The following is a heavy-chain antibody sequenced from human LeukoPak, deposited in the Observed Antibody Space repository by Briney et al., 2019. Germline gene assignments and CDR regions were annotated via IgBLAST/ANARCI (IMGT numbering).Heavy chain of an antibody. Sequence: ASVKVSCKASGYTFTSYDISWVLQAPGQGLEWMGWISAYNGNTNYAQKLQGRVTMTTDTSTSTAYMELRSLRSDDTAVYYCAREEWEGSSVDYWGQGTLVTVSS. D-gene: IGHD1-26*01. CDR1: GYTFTSYD. J-gene: IGHJ4*02. CDR2: ISAYNGNT. CDR3: AREEWEGSSVDY. V-gene: IGHV1-18*01.